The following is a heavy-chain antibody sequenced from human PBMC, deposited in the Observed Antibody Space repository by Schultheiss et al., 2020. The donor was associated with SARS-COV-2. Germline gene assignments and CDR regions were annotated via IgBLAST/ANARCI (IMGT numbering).Heavy chain of an antibody. Sequence: ASVKVSCKASGYTFTSYYMHWVRQAPGQGLEWMGIINPSGGSTSYAQKFQGRVTITADESTSTAYMELSSLRSEDTAVYYCARGGVVVVAAYWGQGTLVTVSS. CDR3: ARGGVVVVAAY. CDR2: INPSGGST. D-gene: IGHD2-15*01. J-gene: IGHJ4*02. V-gene: IGHV1-46*01. CDR1: GYTFTSYY.